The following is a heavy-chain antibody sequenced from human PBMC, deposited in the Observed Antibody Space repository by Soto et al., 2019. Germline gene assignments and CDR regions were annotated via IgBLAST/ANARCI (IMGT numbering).Heavy chain of an antibody. D-gene: IGHD5-12*01. CDR2: IFYSGSP. CDR3: ASDRDGFNS. CDR1: GGSITTYY. J-gene: IGHJ4*02. V-gene: IGHV4-59*01. Sequence: SETLSLTCTVSGGSITTYYWSWIRQSPGKGLEWIGYIFYSGSPNYNPSLKSRVTISVDTSQNQISLKLSSVTAADTAVYYCASDRDGFNSWGRGTLVTVSS.